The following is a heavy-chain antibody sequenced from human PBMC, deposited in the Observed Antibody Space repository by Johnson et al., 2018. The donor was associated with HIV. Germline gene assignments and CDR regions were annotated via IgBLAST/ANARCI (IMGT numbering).Heavy chain of an antibody. V-gene: IGHV3-33*01. CDR3: ARRKVEVPNQWFDAFEI. D-gene: IGHD3-10*01. J-gene: IGHJ3*02. Sequence: QVQLVESGGGVVQPGRSLRLSCAASGFTFSSYGMHWVRQAPGKGLEWVAVIWYDGSNNYYADSVKGRFTISRDNSKNTLYLQMNSLGGEDTAVCYCARRKVEVPNQWFDAFEIWGQGTMVTVSS. CDR1: GFTFSSYG. CDR2: IWYDGSNN.